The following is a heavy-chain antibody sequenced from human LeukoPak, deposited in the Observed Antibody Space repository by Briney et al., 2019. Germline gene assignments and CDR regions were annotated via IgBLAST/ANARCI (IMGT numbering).Heavy chain of an antibody. CDR2: IIPIFGIA. Sequence: SVKVSCKASGGTFSSYAISWVRQAPGQGLEWMGRIIPIFGIANYAQKFQGRVTITADKSTSTAYMELSSLRSEDTAVYYCARENDGDEDGYNSAFDYWGQGTLVTVFS. CDR3: ARENDGDEDGYNSAFDY. V-gene: IGHV1-69*04. CDR1: GGTFSSYA. J-gene: IGHJ4*02. D-gene: IGHD5-24*01.